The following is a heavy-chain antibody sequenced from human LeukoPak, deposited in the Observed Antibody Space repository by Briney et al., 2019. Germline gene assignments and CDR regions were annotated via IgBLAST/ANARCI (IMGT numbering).Heavy chain of an antibody. CDR2: ISYDGSNK. V-gene: IGHV3-30-3*01. CDR3: ARDDSGFGELLSY. J-gene: IGHJ4*02. CDR1: GFTFSSYA. Sequence: PGGSLRLSCAASGFTFSSYAMHWVRQAPGKGLEWVAVISYDGSNKYYADSVKGRFTISRDNSKNTLYLQMNSLRAEDTAVYYCARDDSGFGELLSYWGQGTLVTVSS. D-gene: IGHD3-10*01.